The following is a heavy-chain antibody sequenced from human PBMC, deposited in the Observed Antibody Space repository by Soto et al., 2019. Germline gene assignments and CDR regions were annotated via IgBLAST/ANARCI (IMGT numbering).Heavy chain of an antibody. V-gene: IGHV1-3*01. CDR1: GYTFPSYA. Sequence: SVKVSCNASGYTFPSYAMHWVRQAPGQRLEWMGWINASNGNTKYSQKFQGRVTITRDTSASTAYMELSSLRSEDTAVYYCARVESGWESQYFDYWGQGTLVTVSS. D-gene: IGHD6-19*01. CDR2: INASNGNT. CDR3: ARVESGWESQYFDY. J-gene: IGHJ4*02.